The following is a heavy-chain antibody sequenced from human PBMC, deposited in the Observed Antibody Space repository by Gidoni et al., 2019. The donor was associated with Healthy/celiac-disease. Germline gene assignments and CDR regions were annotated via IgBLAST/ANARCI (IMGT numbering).Heavy chain of an antibody. Sequence: EVQLVVSGGGLTQPGGSLSLSCAASGFTVSSHFMSWVRQAPGQGREWVSVISSGGTTYYADCVKGRFTISKDDSKNTVYLQMNSLRAEDTAMYYCARDRYYYGSGYFDYWGQGTLVTVSS. CDR1: GFTVSSHF. CDR2: ISSGGTT. D-gene: IGHD3-10*01. CDR3: ARDRYYYGSGYFDY. V-gene: IGHV3-53*01. J-gene: IGHJ4*02.